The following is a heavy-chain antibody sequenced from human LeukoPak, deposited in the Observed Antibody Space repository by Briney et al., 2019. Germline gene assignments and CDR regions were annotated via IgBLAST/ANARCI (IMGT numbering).Heavy chain of an antibody. Sequence: ESLKISCKGSGYSFTSYWIGWVRQMPGKGLEWMGIIYPGDSDTRYSPSFHGQVTISADKSISTAYLQWSSLKASDTAMYYCAGAGPSNSDAFDIWGQGTMVTVSS. D-gene: IGHD1-26*01. CDR2: IYPGDSDT. V-gene: IGHV5-51*01. CDR1: GYSFTSYW. J-gene: IGHJ3*02. CDR3: AGAGPSNSDAFDI.